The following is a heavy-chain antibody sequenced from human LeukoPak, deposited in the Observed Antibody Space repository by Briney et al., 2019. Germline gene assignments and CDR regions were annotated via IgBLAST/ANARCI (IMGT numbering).Heavy chain of an antibody. D-gene: IGHD3-22*01. Sequence: GESLKISCKGSGYSFTSYWIGWVRQMPGKGLEWMGIIYPGDSDTRYSPSFQGQVTISVDKSISTAYLQWSSLKASDTAMYYCARGDYDSSGYYYVWFDPWGQGTLVTVSS. CDR3: ARGDYDSSGYYYVWFDP. V-gene: IGHV5-51*01. CDR2: IYPGDSDT. CDR1: GYSFTSYW. J-gene: IGHJ5*02.